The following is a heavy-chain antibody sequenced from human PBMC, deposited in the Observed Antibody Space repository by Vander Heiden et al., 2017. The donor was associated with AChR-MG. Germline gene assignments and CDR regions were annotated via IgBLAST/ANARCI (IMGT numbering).Heavy chain of an antibody. CDR2: IYYSGST. D-gene: IGHD3-3*01. Sequence: QVQLQESGPGLVKPSQTLSLTCTVSGGSISSGGYYWSWIRQHPGKGLEWIGYIYYSGSTYYNPSLKSRVTISVDTSKNQFSLKLSSVTAADTAVYYCAREIGPGGDFWVDTDYYYYMDVWGKGTTVTVSS. J-gene: IGHJ6*03. V-gene: IGHV4-31*03. CDR1: GGSISSGGYY. CDR3: AREIGPGGDFWVDTDYYYYMDV.